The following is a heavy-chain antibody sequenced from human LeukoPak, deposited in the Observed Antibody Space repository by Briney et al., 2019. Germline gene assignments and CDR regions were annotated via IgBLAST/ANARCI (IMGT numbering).Heavy chain of an antibody. CDR1: GYTLTELS. Sequence: ASVKVSCKVSGYTLTELSMHWVRQAPGKGLEWMGGFDPEDGETIYAQKFQGRVTMTEDTSTDTAYMELSSLRSEDTAVYYCATSLSSSWYLGAFDIWGQGTMVTVSS. CDR3: ATSLSSSWYLGAFDI. V-gene: IGHV1-24*01. D-gene: IGHD6-13*01. J-gene: IGHJ3*02. CDR2: FDPEDGET.